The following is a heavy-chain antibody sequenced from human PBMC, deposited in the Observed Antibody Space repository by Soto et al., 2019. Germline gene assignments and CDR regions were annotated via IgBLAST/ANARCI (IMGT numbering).Heavy chain of an antibody. D-gene: IGHD1-20*01. CDR3: ARITGRHLDY. J-gene: IGHJ4*02. CDR2: IDYSGTA. Sequence: SENRSLTCSGSSGSMRASDVFSDWVRQPPGKGLEWIGNIDYSGTAYFSPSLATRVTFHVDTSKNQFSLTLYSVTAADTAVYYCARITGRHLDYWGQGILVTVS. V-gene: IGHV4-39*01. CDR1: SGSMRASDVF.